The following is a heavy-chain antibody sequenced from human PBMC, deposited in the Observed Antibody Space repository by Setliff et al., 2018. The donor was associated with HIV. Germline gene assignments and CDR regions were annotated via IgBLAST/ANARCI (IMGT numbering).Heavy chain of an antibody. CDR1: GGSFSGYY. J-gene: IGHJ6*03. Sequence: SETLSLTCAVYGGSFSGYYWSWIRQPPGKGLEWIGEINHSGSTNYNPSLKSRVTISVDTSKNQFSLKVSSVTAADTDVYYCATASSSSWFTYYYYMDVWGKGTTVTVSS. V-gene: IGHV4-34*01. CDR2: INHSGST. D-gene: IGHD6-13*01. CDR3: ATASSSSWFTYYYYMDV.